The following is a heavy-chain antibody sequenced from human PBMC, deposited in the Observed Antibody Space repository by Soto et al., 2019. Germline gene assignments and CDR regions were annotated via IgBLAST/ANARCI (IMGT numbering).Heavy chain of an antibody. V-gene: IGHV4-59*08. CDR2: IYYSGST. Sequence: PSETLSLTCTVSGGSISSYYWSWIRQPPGKGLEWIGYIYYSGSTNYNPSLKSRVTISVDTSKNQFSLKLSSVTAADTAVYYCASHDLLMRRPFDYWGEGTLVSVSS. CDR1: GGSISSYY. CDR3: ASHDLLMRRPFDY. J-gene: IGHJ4*02.